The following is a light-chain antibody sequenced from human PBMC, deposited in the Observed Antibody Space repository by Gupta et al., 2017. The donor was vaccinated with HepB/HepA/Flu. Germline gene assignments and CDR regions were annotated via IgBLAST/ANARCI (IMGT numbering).Light chain of an antibody. Sequence: QSVLTQPPSGSVAPGQRVTISCTGRSSNIGAGYDVHWYQQLPGTAPKLLIYGNSNRPSGVPDRFSGSKSGTSASLAITGLQAEDEADYYCQSYDSSLSVVVFGGGTKLTVL. CDR2: GNS. CDR1: SSNIGAGYD. V-gene: IGLV1-40*01. J-gene: IGLJ2*01. CDR3: QSYDSSLSVVV.